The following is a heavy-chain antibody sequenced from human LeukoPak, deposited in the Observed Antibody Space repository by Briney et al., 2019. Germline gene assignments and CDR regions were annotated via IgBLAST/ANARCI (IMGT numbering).Heavy chain of an antibody. V-gene: IGHV3-53*01. CDR3: VRAVHHLFYSDSSGYYGDAFDV. CDR2: IYSSGTI. J-gene: IGHJ3*01. CDR1: GFSLRTNY. D-gene: IGHD3-22*01. Sequence: GGSLRLSCAASGFSLRTNYMSWVRQPPGKGLEWASVIYSSGTIRYADSVKGRFTISRDNYRDTLHLQMNSLRVDDTAVYYCVRAVHHLFYSDSSGYYGDAFDVWSQGTVVTVSS.